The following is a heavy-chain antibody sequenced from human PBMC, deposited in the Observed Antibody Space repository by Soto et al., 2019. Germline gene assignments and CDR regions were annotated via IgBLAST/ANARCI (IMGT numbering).Heavy chain of an antibody. J-gene: IGHJ6*02. CDR3: ARLITQPDYYYGMDV. D-gene: IGHD1-1*01. Sequence: SVKVSCKASGGTFSSYAISWVRQAPGQGLEWMGGIIPIFGTANYAQKFQGRVTITADESTSTAYMELSSLRSEDTAVYYCARLITQPDYYYGMDVWGQGTTVTVSS. CDR2: IIPIFGTA. V-gene: IGHV1-69*13. CDR1: GGTFSSYA.